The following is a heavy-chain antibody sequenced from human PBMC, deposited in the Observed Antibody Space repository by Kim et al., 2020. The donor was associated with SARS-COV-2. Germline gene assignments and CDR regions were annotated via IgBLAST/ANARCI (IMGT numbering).Heavy chain of an antibody. V-gene: IGHV3-33*06. CDR2: IWYDGSNK. D-gene: IGHD3-16*01. Sequence: GGSLRLSCAASGFTFSSYGMHWVRQAPGKGLEWVAVIWYDGSNKYYADSVKGRFTISRDNSKNTLYLQMNSLRAEDTAVYYCAKRFGSRGGPYGMDVWGQGTTVTVSS. CDR1: GFTFSSYG. J-gene: IGHJ6*02. CDR3: AKRFGSRGGPYGMDV.